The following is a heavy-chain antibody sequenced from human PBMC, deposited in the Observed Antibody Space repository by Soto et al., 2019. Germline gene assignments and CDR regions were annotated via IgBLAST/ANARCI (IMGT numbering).Heavy chain of an antibody. D-gene: IGHD5-18*01. CDR1: GFTFSSYA. J-gene: IGHJ5*02. CDR3: ARDPARTAMPKNWFDP. CDR2: ISYDGSNK. Sequence: QVQLVESGGGVVQPGRSLRLSCAASGFTFSSYAMHWVRQAPGKGLEWVAVISYDGSNKYYADSVKGRFTISRDNSKNTLDLQMNSLIAEDTAVYYCARDPARTAMPKNWFDPWGQGTLVTVSS. V-gene: IGHV3-30-3*01.